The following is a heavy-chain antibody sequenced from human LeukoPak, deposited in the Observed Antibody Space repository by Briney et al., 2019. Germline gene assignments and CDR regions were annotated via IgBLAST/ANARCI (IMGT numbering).Heavy chain of an antibody. J-gene: IGHJ6*03. V-gene: IGHV4-39*01. CDR1: GGSISSSSYY. CDR2: IYYTGST. D-gene: IGHD4-23*01. Sequence: SETLSLTCTVSGGSISSSSYYWGWIRQPPGKGLEWIGSIYYTGSTYCNPSLKSRVTISVDTSKNQFSLKLSSVTAADTAVYYCARLHYGGNYGYYYYYMDVWGKGTTVTVSS. CDR3: ARLHYGGNYGYYYYYMDV.